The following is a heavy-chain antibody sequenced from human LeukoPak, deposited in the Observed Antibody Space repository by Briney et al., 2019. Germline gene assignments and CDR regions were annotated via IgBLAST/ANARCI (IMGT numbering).Heavy chain of an antibody. CDR3: AREPRRYFDY. CDR1: GFTFSSYG. CDR2: ISYDGSNQ. V-gene: IGHV3-30*03. Sequence: PGMSLRLSCAASGFTFSSYGMHWVRQAPGKRLEWVAVISYDGSNQYYADSVKGRFTISRDSSKNTLYLQMNSLGAEDTAVYYCAREPRRYFDYWGQGTLVTVSS. J-gene: IGHJ4*02. D-gene: IGHD1-14*01.